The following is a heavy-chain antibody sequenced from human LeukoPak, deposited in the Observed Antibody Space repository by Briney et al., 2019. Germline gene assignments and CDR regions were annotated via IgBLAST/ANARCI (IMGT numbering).Heavy chain of an antibody. Sequence: APVKVSCKASGGTFSSYAISWVRQAPGQGLEWMGGIIPIFGTANYAQKFQGRVTITADESTSTAYMELSSLRSEDTAVYYCVRVGYSGYDYDWFDPWGQGTLSPSPQ. J-gene: IGHJ5*02. D-gene: IGHD5-12*01. CDR3: VRVGYSGYDYDWFDP. CDR2: IIPIFGTA. V-gene: IGHV1-69*13. CDR1: GGTFSSYA.